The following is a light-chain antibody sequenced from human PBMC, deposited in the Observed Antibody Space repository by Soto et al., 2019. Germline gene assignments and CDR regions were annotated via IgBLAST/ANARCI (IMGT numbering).Light chain of an antibody. CDR1: QRVTNNY. Sequence: EIVLTQSPGTLSLSQGKRETNSCRASQRVTNNYLAWYQQKPGQAPRLLIYDASSRATGVPDRFSGSGSGTDFTLTIIRLEPEDFAVYYCQQCSFSPLTFGGGTKVDIK. CDR2: DAS. J-gene: IGKJ4*01. CDR3: QQCSFSPLT. V-gene: IGKV3-20*01.